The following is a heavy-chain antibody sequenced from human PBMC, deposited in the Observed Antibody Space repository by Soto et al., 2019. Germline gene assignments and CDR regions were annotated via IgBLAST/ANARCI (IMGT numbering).Heavy chain of an antibody. D-gene: IGHD3-9*01. CDR3: GKDLGLVALEYFQD. J-gene: IGHJ1*01. CDR2: IGDRASST. CDR1: GFTFRNYA. Sequence: VLLLEAAGGFVQRGGSQSLPYVASGFTFRNYAMTWIRQATGTGPEWVSPIGDRASSTYYANSVKGRFIISRDNSKNTLYLQMDCLRADDTARYFCGKDLGLVALEYFQDWGQGTLVTVSS. V-gene: IGHV3-23*01.